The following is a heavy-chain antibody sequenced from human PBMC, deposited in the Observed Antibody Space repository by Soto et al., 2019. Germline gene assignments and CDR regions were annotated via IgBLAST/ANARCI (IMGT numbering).Heavy chain of an antibody. J-gene: IGHJ6*03. CDR3: ARGGRGYYYVDV. CDR2: ISSNSSYI. Sequence: GGSLRLSCAASGFTFSSYSMNWVRQAPGKGLEWLSRISSNSSYINYADSVMGRFTVSRDNARNTVYLQMNSLRAEDTAVYYCARGGRGYYYVDVWGKGITVTVSS. V-gene: IGHV3-21*01. CDR1: GFTFSSYS.